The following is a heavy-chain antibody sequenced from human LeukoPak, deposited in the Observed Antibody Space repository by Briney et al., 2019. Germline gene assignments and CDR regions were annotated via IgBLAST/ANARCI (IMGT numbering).Heavy chain of an antibody. D-gene: IGHD3-10*01. J-gene: IGHJ5*02. CDR1: GFTFSSYA. CDR2: ISGSGDTT. Sequence: GGSLRLSCAVSGFTFSSYAMSRVRQAPGKGLEWVSAISGSGDTTNYADSVKGRFTISRDNSKNTLYLHMNSLRAEDTAVYYCARGVQGWFAPWGQGTLVTVSS. CDR3: ARGVQGWFAP. V-gene: IGHV3-23*01.